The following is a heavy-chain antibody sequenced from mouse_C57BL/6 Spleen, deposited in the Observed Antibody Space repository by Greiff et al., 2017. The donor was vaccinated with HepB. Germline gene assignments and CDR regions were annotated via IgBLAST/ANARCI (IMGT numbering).Heavy chain of an antibody. CDR2: INPNNGGT. V-gene: IGHV1-18*01. CDR3: ARGGAMDY. Sequence: EVQLQESGPELVKPGASVKIPCKASGYTFTDYNMDWVKQSHGKSLEWIGDINPNNGGTIYNQKFKGKATLTVDKSSSTAYMELRSLTSEDTAVYYCARGGAMDYWGQGTSVTVSS. J-gene: IGHJ4*01. CDR1: GYTFTDYN.